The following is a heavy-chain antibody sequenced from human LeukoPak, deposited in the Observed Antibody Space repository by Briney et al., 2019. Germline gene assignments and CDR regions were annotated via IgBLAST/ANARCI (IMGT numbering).Heavy chain of an antibody. J-gene: IGHJ3*02. CDR2: ISSNGDST. D-gene: IGHD2-15*01. V-gene: IGHV3-64*01. CDR3: ARMGYCSGINCYDAFDI. CDR1: GFTFSNSA. Sequence: PSGSLRLSCTASGFTFSNSAIHWVRQAPGKGLEYVSAISSNGDSTYYANSVKGRFIIFRDNSKNSLYLQMGSLRPEDMALYYCARMGYCSGINCYDAFDIWGQGTMVTVS.